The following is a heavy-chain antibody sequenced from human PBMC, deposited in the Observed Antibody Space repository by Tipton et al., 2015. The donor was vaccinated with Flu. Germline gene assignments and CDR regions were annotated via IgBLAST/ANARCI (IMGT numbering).Heavy chain of an antibody. D-gene: IGHD3-10*02. Sequence: GLVKPSETLSLTCTDSGASISSSSYNWGWIRQPPGKGLEWIASIYYSGRTSYNPSLESRVTISVDTSKSQFSLKLRSVTAADTAVYYCARLSYYDVDLKNFYFDYWGQGALVTVSS. CDR3: ARLSYYDVDLKNFYFDY. CDR1: GASISSSSYN. CDR2: IYYSGRT. J-gene: IGHJ4*02. V-gene: IGHV4-39*01.